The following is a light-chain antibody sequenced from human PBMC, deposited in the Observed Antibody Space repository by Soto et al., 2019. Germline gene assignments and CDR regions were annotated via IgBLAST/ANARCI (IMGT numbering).Light chain of an antibody. CDR2: LNRDGSH. CDR3: QTWGTGTQL. J-gene: IGLJ2*01. CDR1: SGHSSYA. V-gene: IGLV4-69*01. Sequence: QLVLTQSPSASASLGASVKLTCTLSSGHSSYAIAWHQQQPEKGPRYLMTLNRDGSHRKGDGIPDRFSGSSSGAERYLTISSLQSEDEADYYCQTWGTGTQLLGGGTKVTVL.